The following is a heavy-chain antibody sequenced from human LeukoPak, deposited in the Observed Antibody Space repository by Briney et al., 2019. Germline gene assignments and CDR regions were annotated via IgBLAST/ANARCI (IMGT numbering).Heavy chain of an antibody. CDR2: ISAYNGNT. D-gene: IGHD6-19*01. V-gene: IGHV1-18*01. J-gene: IGHJ4*02. CDR1: GYTFTSYG. CDR3: ARVVRGLYSSGWFDY. Sequence: ASVKVSCKASGYTFTSYGISWVRQAPGRGLEWMGWISAYNGNTNYAQKLQGRVTMTTDTSTSTAYMELRSLRSDDTAVYYCARVVRGLYSSGWFDYWGQGTLVTVSS.